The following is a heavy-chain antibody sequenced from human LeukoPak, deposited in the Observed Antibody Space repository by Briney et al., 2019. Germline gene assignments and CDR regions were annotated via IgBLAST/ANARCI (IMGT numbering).Heavy chain of an antibody. D-gene: IGHD3-16*02. J-gene: IGHJ6*02. CDR1: GFTFSSYW. Sequence: GGSLRLSCAASGFTFSSYWMHWVRQAPGKGLVWVSRINSDGSSTSYADSVKGRFTISRDNAKNTLYLQMNSLRAEDTAVYHCASAGVIQSGMDVWGQGTTVTVSS. CDR3: ASAGVIQSGMDV. CDR2: INSDGSST. V-gene: IGHV3-74*01.